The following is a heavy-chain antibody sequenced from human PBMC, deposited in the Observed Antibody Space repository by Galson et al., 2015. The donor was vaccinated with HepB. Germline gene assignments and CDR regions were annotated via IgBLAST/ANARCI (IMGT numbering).Heavy chain of an antibody. J-gene: IGHJ6*02. D-gene: IGHD1-1*01. CDR1: GYTLTELS. Sequence: SCKVSGYTLTELSMHWVRQAPGKGLEWMGGFDPEDGETIYAQKFQGRVTMTEDTSTDTAYMELSSLRSEDTAVYYCATGQLERRGRGNYYYYYGMDVWGQGTTVTVSS. CDR3: ATGQLERRGRGNYYYYYGMDV. V-gene: IGHV1-24*01. CDR2: FDPEDGET.